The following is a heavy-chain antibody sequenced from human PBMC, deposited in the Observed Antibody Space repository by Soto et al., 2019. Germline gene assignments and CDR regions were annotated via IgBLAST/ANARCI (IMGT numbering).Heavy chain of an antibody. Sequence: DVQLVESGGGLVKPGGSLRLSCAASGFTFSNAWMTWVRQAPGKGLEWVGRIKSKTDGGTTDYAPPVKGRFTISRDDSKNTLYLQMNSLKTEDTAVYYCTTLRELHFGAGDWGQGTLVTVSS. V-gene: IGHV3-15*01. CDR2: IKSKTDGGTT. D-gene: IGHD1-7*01. CDR1: GFTFSNAW. J-gene: IGHJ4*02. CDR3: TTLRELHFGAGD.